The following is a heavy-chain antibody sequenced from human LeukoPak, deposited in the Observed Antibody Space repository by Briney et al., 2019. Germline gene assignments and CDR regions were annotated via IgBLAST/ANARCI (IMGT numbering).Heavy chain of an antibody. CDR1: GGSTSSGSDY. V-gene: IGHV4-61*02. J-gene: IGHJ4*02. Sequence: SETLSLTCTVSGGSTSSGSDYWSWIRQPAGKGLEWIGRIYTSGSTYYNPSLKSRVTISIDTSKNQFSLKLSSVTAADTAAYYCARGPGGYAYGYYFDYWGQGALVTVSS. D-gene: IGHD5-18*01. CDR2: IYTSGST. CDR3: ARGPGGYAYGYYFDY.